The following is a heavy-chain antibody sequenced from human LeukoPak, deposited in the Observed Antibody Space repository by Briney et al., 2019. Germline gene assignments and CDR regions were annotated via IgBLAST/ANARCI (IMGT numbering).Heavy chain of an antibody. CDR3: AKHSHDGSAPYYEVQLYY. CDR1: GFTFTSFA. V-gene: IGHV3-23*01. D-gene: IGHD3-22*01. J-gene: IGHJ4*02. CDR2: ISRSGVAT. Sequence: GGSLRLSCAASGFTFTSFAMSWVRQAPGKGLEWVSTISRSGVATYYANSVKGRFTISRDNSKDTAYLQMSSLRAEDTAMYYCAKHSHDGSAPYYEVQLYYWGQGTLVTVSS.